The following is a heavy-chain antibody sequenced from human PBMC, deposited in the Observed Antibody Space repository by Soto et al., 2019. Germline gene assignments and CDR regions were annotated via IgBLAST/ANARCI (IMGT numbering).Heavy chain of an antibody. CDR1: GGSFSGYY. V-gene: IGHV4-34*01. Sequence: SKTLSLTCAVYGGSFSGYYWSWIRQPPGKGLEWIGEINHSGSTNYNPSLKSRVTISVDKSKNQFSLKLSSVTAADTAVYYCARESGVVVVAATTPYYFDYWGQGTLVTVSS. CDR3: ARESGVVVVAATTPYYFDY. J-gene: IGHJ4*02. CDR2: INHSGST. D-gene: IGHD2-15*01.